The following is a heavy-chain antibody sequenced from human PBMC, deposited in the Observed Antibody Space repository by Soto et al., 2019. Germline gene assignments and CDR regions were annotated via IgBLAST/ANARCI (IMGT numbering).Heavy chain of an antibody. CDR1: GFTFSNYG. J-gene: IGHJ4*02. V-gene: IGHV3-30*18. CDR2: ISNDGRNK. Sequence: GGSLRLSCAASGFTFSNYGMHWVRQTPGKGLEWVAVISNDGRNKYSADSVKGRFTISRDNSKNTPYLQMNSLRAEDTAVYYCAKDSGRGSADYYFDYWGQGTLVTVSS. D-gene: IGHD3-10*01. CDR3: AKDSGRGSADYYFDY.